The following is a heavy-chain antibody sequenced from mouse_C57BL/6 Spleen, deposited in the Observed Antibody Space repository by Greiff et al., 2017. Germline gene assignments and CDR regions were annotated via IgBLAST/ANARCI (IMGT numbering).Heavy chain of an antibody. CDR1: GYAFSSSW. J-gene: IGHJ4*01. D-gene: IGHD3-3*01. CDR3: ARRTLGYYAMDY. CDR2: IYPGDGDT. Sequence: QVQLQQSGPELVKPGASVKISCKASGYAFSSSWMNWVKQRPGQGLEWIGRIYPGDGDTNYNGKFKGKATLTADKSSSTAYMQLSSLTSEDSAVYFCARRTLGYYAMDYWGQGTSVTVSS. V-gene: IGHV1-82*01.